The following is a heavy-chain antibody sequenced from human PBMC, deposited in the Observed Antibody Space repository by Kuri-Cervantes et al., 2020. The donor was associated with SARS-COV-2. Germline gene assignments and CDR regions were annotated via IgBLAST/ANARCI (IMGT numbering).Heavy chain of an antibody. CDR2: IYYSGST. CDR1: GGSISSYY. J-gene: IGHJ3*02. CDR3: AREYCSSTSCYNDAFDI. Sequence: ESLKISCTVSGGSISSYYWSWIRQPPGKGLEWIGYIYYSGSTNYNPSLKSRVTISVDTSKNQFSLKLSSVTAADTAMYYCAREYCSSTSCYNDAFDIWGQGTMVTVSS. V-gene: IGHV4-59*12. D-gene: IGHD2-2*02.